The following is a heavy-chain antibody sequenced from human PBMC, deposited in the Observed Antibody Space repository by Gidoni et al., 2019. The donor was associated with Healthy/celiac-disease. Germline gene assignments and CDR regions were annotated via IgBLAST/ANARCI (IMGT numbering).Heavy chain of an antibody. J-gene: IGHJ4*02. Sequence: EVQLVESGGGLVQPGGSLRLSCSASGFTFSSYAMHWVRQAPGKGLEDVSAISSNGGSTYYADSVKGRFTISRDNSKNTLYLQMSSLRAEDTAVYYCVKGFHPHYSSPRWGQGTLVTVSS. V-gene: IGHV3-64D*06. CDR2: ISSNGGST. CDR1: GFTFSSYA. CDR3: VKGFHPHYSSPR. D-gene: IGHD6-13*01.